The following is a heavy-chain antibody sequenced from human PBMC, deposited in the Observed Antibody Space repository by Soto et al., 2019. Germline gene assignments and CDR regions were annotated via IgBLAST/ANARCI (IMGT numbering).Heavy chain of an antibody. V-gene: IGHV3-33*01. D-gene: IGHD2-15*01. CDR1: GFTFSSYG. CDR3: ARNRDILSTFDP. CDR2: IWFDGSNK. J-gene: IGHJ5*02. Sequence: GGSLRLSCAASGFTFSSYGMHWVRQAPGKGLEWVAVIWFDGSNKFYADSVKGRFTISRDNAKNTLYLQMNSLRDEDTAVYYCARNRDILSTFDPWGQGTLVTVSS.